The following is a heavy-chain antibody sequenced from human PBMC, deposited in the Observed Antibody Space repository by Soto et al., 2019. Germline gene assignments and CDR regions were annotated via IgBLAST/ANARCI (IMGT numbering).Heavy chain of an antibody. Sequence: GGSLRVSCAASGFTFNNYDMHWVRQATGKGLEWVAVIGAAGDTHYPGSVKGRFTISRENGKNSVYLQMNSLRAGDTAIYYCARDSGYDLTQPGMDVWGQGTTVTVSS. CDR3: ARDSGYDLTQPGMDV. V-gene: IGHV3-13*01. D-gene: IGHD5-12*01. CDR1: GFTFNNYD. CDR2: IGAAGDT. J-gene: IGHJ6*02.